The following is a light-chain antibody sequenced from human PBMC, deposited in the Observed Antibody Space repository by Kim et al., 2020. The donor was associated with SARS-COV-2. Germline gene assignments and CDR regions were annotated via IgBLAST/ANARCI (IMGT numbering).Light chain of an antibody. CDR2: WAS. CDR3: QQYYSTPLT. Sequence: DIVMTQSPDSLAVSLVERATINCKSSQSVLYSSKNKNYLAWYQQKPGQPPKLLIYWASTRESGVPDRFSGSESGTDFTLSISSLQAEDVAVYYCQQYYSTPLTFGGGTKVDIK. V-gene: IGKV4-1*01. CDR1: QSVLYSSKNKNY. J-gene: IGKJ4*01.